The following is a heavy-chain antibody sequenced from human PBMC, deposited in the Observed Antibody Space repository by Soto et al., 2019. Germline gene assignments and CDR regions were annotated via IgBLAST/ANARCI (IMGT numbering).Heavy chain of an antibody. CDR1: GFTFSSYA. D-gene: IGHD2-21*02. V-gene: IGHV3-23*01. Sequence: GSLRLSCAASGFTFSSYAMSWVRQAQGKGLEWVSAISGSGGSTYYADSVKGRFTISRDNSKNTLYLQMNSLRAEDTAVYYCAKDSGYCGGDCYSQLVYYYYGMDVWGQGTTVTVSS. CDR3: AKDSGYCGGDCYSQLVYYYYGMDV. CDR2: ISGSGGST. J-gene: IGHJ6*02.